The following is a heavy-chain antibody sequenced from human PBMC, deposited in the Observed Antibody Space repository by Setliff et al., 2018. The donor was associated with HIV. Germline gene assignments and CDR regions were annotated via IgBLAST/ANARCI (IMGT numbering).Heavy chain of an antibody. CDR1: GYTFTTYH. V-gene: IGHV1-46*01. J-gene: IGHJ4*01. CDR3: ARNQGDSSGWYAGDF. Sequence: ASVKVSCKASGYTFTTYHMHWVRQAPGQGLEWMGVINTSGGSAGYAEKFRGRVTMTRDTSTNTVYMDLRNLRSEDTAVYYCARNQGDSSGWYAGDFWGHGTLVTIS. CDR2: INTSGGSA. D-gene: IGHD6-19*01.